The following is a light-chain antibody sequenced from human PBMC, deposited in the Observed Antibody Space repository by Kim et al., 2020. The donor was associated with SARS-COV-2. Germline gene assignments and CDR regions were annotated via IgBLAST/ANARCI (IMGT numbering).Light chain of an antibody. CDR2: GDN. CDR3: ATWDDSLTGGV. J-gene: IGLJ3*02. V-gene: IGLV1-44*01. CDR1: SSNIGSNP. Sequence: GQRDAISCSGRSSNIGSNPVNWFQHLPGTAPRLLIYGDNQRPSGVPDRFSASKSGTSASLAISGLQSEDETYYYCATWDDSLTGGVFGGGTQLTVL.